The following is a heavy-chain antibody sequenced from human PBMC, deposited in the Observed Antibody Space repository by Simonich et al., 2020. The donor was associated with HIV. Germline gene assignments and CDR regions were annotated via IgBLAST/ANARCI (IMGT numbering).Heavy chain of an antibody. J-gene: IGHJ4*02. CDR1: GYTFTGYY. CDR3: ARDRTVYYFDY. CDR2: INPNGGGT. Sequence: QVQLVQSGAEVKKPGASVKVSCKASGYTFTGYYIHWVRQAPGQGLEGRVRINPNGGGTNYAQKFQGRVTMTRDTSISTAYMELSRLRSDDTAVYYCARDRTVYYFDYWGQGTLVTVSS. D-gene: IGHD1-1*01. V-gene: IGHV1-2*06.